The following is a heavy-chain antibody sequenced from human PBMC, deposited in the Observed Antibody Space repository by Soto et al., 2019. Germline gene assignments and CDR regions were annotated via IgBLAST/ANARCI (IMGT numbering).Heavy chain of an antibody. V-gene: IGHV2-5*02. CDR2: IYWDDDK. D-gene: IGHD1-26*01. Sequence: QITLKESGPTLVKPTQTLTLTCTFSGFSLSTSGVGVGWIRQPPGKALEWLALIYWDDDKRYSPSLKSRLTINKDTSKNQVVLTIPNIDPVDTATYYCAHPSGSYDFDYWGQGTLVTVSS. CDR3: AHPSGSYDFDY. CDR1: GFSLSTSGVG. J-gene: IGHJ4*02.